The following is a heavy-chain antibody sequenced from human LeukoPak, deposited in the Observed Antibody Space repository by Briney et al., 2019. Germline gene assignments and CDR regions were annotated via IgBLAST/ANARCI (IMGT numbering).Heavy chain of an antibody. D-gene: IGHD3-22*01. J-gene: IGHJ4*02. CDR3: ARQGKYYDSSGYYYCFDY. V-gene: IGHV5-51*01. Sequence: KVGESLKISCKGPGYSFTSYWIGWVRQMPGKGLEWMGIIYPGDSDTRYSPSFQGQVTISADKSISTAYLQWSSLKASDTAMYYCARQGKYYDSSGYYYCFDYWGQGTLVTVSS. CDR1: GYSFTSYW. CDR2: IYPGDSDT.